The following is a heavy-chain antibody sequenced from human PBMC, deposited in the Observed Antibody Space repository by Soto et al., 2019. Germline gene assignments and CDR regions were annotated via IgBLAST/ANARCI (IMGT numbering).Heavy chain of an antibody. CDR1: GASISGGNNY. J-gene: IGHJ2*01. CDR2: IYKTETS. Sequence: SETLSLTCTVSGASISGGNNYWSWIHQPPGKGLQWIGYIYKTETSYYNPSLKSRVSISADKSKNQFSLQMTSVTAADTAVYYCARDPPLGDGRYFDLWGRGTLVTVSS. V-gene: IGHV4-30-4*01. CDR3: ARDPPLGDGRYFDL. D-gene: IGHD3-16*01.